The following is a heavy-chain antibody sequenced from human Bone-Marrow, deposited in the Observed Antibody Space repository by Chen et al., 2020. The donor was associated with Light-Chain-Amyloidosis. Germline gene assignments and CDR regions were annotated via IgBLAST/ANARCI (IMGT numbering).Heavy chain of an antibody. J-gene: IGHJ4*02. CDR3: ARGGSYYYFDY. Sequence: EVQLVESGGGLVKPGGSLRLSCVASGFTFSSYTMNWVRQTPGRGLEWVACISRSSIQIYYADSMRGRFTISRDNAKNSLYLQMNNLRAEDTAVYYCARGGSYYYFDYWGQGILVTVSS. D-gene: IGHD1-26*01. CDR1: GFTFSSYT. CDR2: ISRSSIQI. V-gene: IGHV3-21*01.